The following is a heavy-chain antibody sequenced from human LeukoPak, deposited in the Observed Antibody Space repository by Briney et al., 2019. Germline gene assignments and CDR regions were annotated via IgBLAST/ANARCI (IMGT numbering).Heavy chain of an antibody. V-gene: IGHV4-59*02. CDR1: GGSVSTYY. J-gene: IGHJ5*02. D-gene: IGHD7-27*01. CDR3: ARATTGEPYSWFDP. Sequence: PSETLSLTCTVSGGSVSTYYWNWIRQPPGKGLEWIGYIYYTGSTNYNPSLRSRVTISVDTSKNQFSLKLSSVTAADTAVYYCARATTGEPYSWFDPWGQGTLVTVSS. CDR2: IYYTGST.